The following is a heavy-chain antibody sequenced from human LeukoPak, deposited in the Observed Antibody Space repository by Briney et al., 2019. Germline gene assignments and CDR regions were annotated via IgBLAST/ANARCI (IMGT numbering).Heavy chain of an antibody. D-gene: IGHD4-17*01. Sequence: PGGSLRLSCADSGFTVSSNYMSWVRQAPGKGLEWVSVIYSGGSTYYADSVKGRFTISRDNSKNTLYLQMNSLRAEDTAVYYCARERDGDYAFDYWGQGTLVTVSS. J-gene: IGHJ4*02. CDR1: GFTVSSNY. CDR2: IYSGGST. V-gene: IGHV3-53*01. CDR3: ARERDGDYAFDY.